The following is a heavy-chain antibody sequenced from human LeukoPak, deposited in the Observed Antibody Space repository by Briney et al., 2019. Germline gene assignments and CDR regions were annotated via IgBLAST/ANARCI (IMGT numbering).Heavy chain of an antibody. V-gene: IGHV4-61*02. CDR3: ARDSVVVVPAAIRGGRYYYYYMDV. Sequence: SQTLSLTCTVSGGSISSGSYYWSWIRQPAGKGLEWIGRIYTSGSTNYNPSLKSRVTMSVDASKNQFSLKLSSVTAADTAVYYCARDSVVVVPAAIRGGRYYYYYMDVWGKGTTVTVSS. J-gene: IGHJ6*03. CDR1: GGSISSGSYY. CDR2: IYTSGST. D-gene: IGHD2-2*02.